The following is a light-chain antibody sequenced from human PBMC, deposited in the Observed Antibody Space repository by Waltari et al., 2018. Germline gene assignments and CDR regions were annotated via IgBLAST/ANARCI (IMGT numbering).Light chain of an antibody. CDR3: QQYGSSVLYT. J-gene: IGKJ2*01. Sequence: VLTQSPGTLSLSPGDRASLSCKASQRLGKNYLAWYQQKPGQAPRLLIFGASSRAAGIPDRFSGSGSGTYFTLTIRRLEPEDFAVYYCQQYGSSVLYTFGQGTKLEIK. V-gene: IGKV3-20*01. CDR2: GAS. CDR1: QRLGKNY.